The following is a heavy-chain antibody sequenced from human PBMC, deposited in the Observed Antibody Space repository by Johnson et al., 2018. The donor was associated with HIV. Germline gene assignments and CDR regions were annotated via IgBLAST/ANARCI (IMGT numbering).Heavy chain of an antibody. V-gene: IGHV3-13*01. J-gene: IGHJ3*02. Sequence: EQLVESGGGVVQPGRSLRLSCAASGFTFSSYDMHWVRQTTGKSLEWVSGIGTTGDTYYPGSVKGRFTISRDNSKNTLYLQMNSLRAEDTAVYYCAKERDSGSCYALVAFDIWGQGTMVTVSS. CDR2: IGTTGDT. D-gene: IGHD1-26*01. CDR1: GFTFSSYD. CDR3: AKERDSGSCYALVAFDI.